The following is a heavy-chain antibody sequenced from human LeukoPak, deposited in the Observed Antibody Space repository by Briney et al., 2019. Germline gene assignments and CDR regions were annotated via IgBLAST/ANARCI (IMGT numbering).Heavy chain of an antibody. CDR1: GYTFANFY. V-gene: IGHV1-2*02. CDR3: ARANSYDSSGYYSHDAFDI. Sequence: ASVKVSCKASGYTFANFYMHWVRQARGQGLEWMGWINPKTGGTNYAQKFQGRVTLTRDTSISTTYMELSRLRSDDTAVYYCARANSYDSSGYYSHDAFDIWGQGTMVTVSS. CDR2: INPKTGGT. D-gene: IGHD3-22*01. J-gene: IGHJ3*02.